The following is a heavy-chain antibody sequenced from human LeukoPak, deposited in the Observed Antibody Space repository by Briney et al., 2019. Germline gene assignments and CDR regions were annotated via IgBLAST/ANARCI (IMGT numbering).Heavy chain of an antibody. V-gene: IGHV3-30*18. D-gene: IGHD1-26*01. Sequence: PGGSLRLSCAASGFTFSSYGMHWVRQAPGKGLEWVAVISYDGSSKYYADSVKGRFTISRDNSKNTLYLQMNSLRAEDTAVYYCAKDFSGTYYYFDYWGQGTLVTVSS. CDR2: ISYDGSSK. J-gene: IGHJ4*02. CDR3: AKDFSGTYYYFDY. CDR1: GFTFSSYG.